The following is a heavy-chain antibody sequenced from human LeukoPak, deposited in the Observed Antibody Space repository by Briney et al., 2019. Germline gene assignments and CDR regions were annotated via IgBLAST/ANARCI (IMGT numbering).Heavy chain of an antibody. CDR1: GYTLTELS. CDR3: ATLKEDTRTWYPRRPYDH. CDR2: FDPEVGET. V-gene: IGHV1-24*01. J-gene: IGHJ4*02. Sequence: SVKVSCKVTGYTLTELSIHWVRQAPGKGLEWMGGFDPEVGETIFAQRFQGRVSLSEDTSTHTAYMDLTSLRSEDTAVYYCATLKEDTRTWYPRRPYDHWGQGTLVTVSS. D-gene: IGHD6-13*01.